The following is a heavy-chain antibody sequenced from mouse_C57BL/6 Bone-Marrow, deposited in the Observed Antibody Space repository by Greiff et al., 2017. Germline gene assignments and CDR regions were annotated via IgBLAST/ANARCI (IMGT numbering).Heavy chain of an antibody. CDR2: FNPGSGGT. Sequence: VQLQQSGAELVRPGTSVKVSCKASGYAFTNYLIEWVKQRPGQGLEWIGVFNPGSGGTNYNEKFKGKATLTADKSSSTAYMQLSSLTSEDSAVYFCARSYYGYDGLFAYWGQGTLVTVSA. V-gene: IGHV1-54*01. CDR1: GYAFTNYL. J-gene: IGHJ3*01. D-gene: IGHD2-2*01. CDR3: ARSYYGYDGLFAY.